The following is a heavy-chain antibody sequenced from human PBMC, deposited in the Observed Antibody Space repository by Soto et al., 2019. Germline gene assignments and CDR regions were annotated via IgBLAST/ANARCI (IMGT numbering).Heavy chain of an antibody. CDR3: ARNGTLTGYSYGMDV. CDR2: IIPIFDIA. CDR1: GGTFSSYT. Sequence: QVQLVQSGAEVKKPGSSVKVSCKASGGTFSSYTINWVRQAPGQGLEWMGGIIPIFDIANYAQKFQGRVTITADESTSTSYMEVSSLRSEDTAVYYCARNGTLTGYSYGMDVWGQGTTVTVSS. V-gene: IGHV1-69*01. D-gene: IGHD1-1*01. J-gene: IGHJ6*02.